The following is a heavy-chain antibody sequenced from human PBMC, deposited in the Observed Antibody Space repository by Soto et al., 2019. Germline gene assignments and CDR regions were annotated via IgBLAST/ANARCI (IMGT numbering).Heavy chain of an antibody. CDR1: GYTFTSYD. CDR3: ARVTTYYYDSSGYYDAFGI. J-gene: IGHJ3*02. V-gene: IGHV1-8*01. D-gene: IGHD3-22*01. CDR2: MNPNSGNT. Sequence: AAVKVSCKASGYTFTSYDINWVRKVTGQGLQWMGWMNPNSGNTGYAQKFQGRFTMNRNTSISTAYMELSSLRSEDTAVYYCARVTTYYYDSSGYYDAFGIWGQGTMVTVSS.